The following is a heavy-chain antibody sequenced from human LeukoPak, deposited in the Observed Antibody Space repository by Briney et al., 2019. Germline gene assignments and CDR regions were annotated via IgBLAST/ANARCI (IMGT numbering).Heavy chain of an antibody. CDR3: ARDARGAYCGGDCSPYFDY. D-gene: IGHD2-21*02. V-gene: IGHV3-30-3*01. J-gene: IGHJ4*02. CDR1: GFTFSSYA. CDR2: ISYDGSNK. Sequence: GRSLRLSCAASGFTFSSYAMHWVRQAPGKGLEWVAVISYDGSNKYYADSVKGGFTISRDNSKNTLYLQMNSLRAEDTAVYYCARDARGAYCGGDCSPYFDYWGQGTLDTVSS.